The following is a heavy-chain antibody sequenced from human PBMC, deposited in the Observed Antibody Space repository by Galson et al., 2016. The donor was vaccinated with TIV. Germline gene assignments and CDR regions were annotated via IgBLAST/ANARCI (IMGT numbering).Heavy chain of an antibody. CDR2: LYTRGST. J-gene: IGHJ4*02. D-gene: IGHD3-3*01. V-gene: IGHV4-4*07. CDR3: ARLPTIFGVVTPYFDL. Sequence: SETLSLTCTVSGASISDYYWSWIRQPAGKGLEWIGRLYTRGSTKYNSSLKRRVTMSADTSKNQFSLKLTSVTAADTAMYYCARLPTIFGVVTPYFDLWGQGTLVTVSS. CDR1: GASISDYY.